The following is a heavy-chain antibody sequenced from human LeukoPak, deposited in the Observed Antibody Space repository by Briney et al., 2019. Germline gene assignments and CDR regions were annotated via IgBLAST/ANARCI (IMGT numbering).Heavy chain of an antibody. CDR3: ARASKHIVVVTARRAFDI. J-gene: IGHJ3*02. V-gene: IGHV3-7*03. Sequence: GGSLRLSCAASGFTFSSYWMSWVRQAPGKGLEWVANIKQDGSEKYYVDSVKGRFTISRDNAKNSLYLQMNSLRAEDTAVYYCARASKHIVVVTARRAFDIWGQGTVVTVSS. CDR2: IKQDGSEK. D-gene: IGHD2-21*02. CDR1: GFTFSSYW.